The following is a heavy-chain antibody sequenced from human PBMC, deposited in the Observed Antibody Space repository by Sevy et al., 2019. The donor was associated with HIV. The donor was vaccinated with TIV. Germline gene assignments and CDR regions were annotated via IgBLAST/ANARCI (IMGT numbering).Heavy chain of an antibody. CDR1: GYNFASYW. D-gene: IGHD1-1*01. CDR3: ARNDMEENWFDP. Sequence: GESLKISCQGSGYNFASYWIAWVRQMPGKGLEWMGIIFPGDSETSYSSSFQGQVTISADKSMQTAYQQWSSLKTSDTPIYYCARNDMEENWFDPWGQGTLVTVSS. V-gene: IGHV5-51*01. J-gene: IGHJ5*02. CDR2: IFPGDSET.